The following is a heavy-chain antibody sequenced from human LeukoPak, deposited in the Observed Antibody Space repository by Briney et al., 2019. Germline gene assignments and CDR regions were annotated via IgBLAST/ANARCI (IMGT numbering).Heavy chain of an antibody. V-gene: IGHV3-48*04. CDR1: GFTFSSYT. D-gene: IGHD6-19*01. CDR2: ISGSGSTI. J-gene: IGHJ4*02. CDR3: ATLWDPVAGTTQPLL. Sequence: PGGSLRLSCAASGFTFSSYTMNWVRQAPGKGLEWVSYISGSGSTIYYGDSLKGRFTISRDNANNSLYLQMNSLRVEDTAVYYCATLWDPVAGTTQPLLWGQGTLVTVSS.